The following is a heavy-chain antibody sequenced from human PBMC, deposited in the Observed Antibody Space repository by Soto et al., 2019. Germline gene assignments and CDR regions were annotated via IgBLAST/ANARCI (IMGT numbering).Heavy chain of an antibody. CDR1: GYAVTTYG. CDR3: ARGRYGDY. J-gene: IGHJ4*02. V-gene: IGHV1-18*01. Sequence: QVHLVQSGAEVKKPGTSVKVSCQGSGYAVTTYGITWVRQAPGQGLAGMGWISGHNGNTNYAQKLQGRVTATRDPSTSPAYMELRSRRSDVTAVYYCARGRYGDYWGQGALVTVSS. D-gene: IGHD1-1*01. CDR2: ISGHNGNT.